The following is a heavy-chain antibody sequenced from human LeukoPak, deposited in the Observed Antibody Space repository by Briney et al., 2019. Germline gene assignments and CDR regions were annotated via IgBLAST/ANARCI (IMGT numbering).Heavy chain of an antibody. J-gene: IGHJ4*02. CDR2: ISGSGGST. D-gene: IGHD3-10*01. CDR1: GFTFSSYA. V-gene: IGHV3-23*01. CDR3: AKNRLKSYPGTDFDY. Sequence: PGGSLRLSCAASGFTFSSYAMSWVRQAPGKGLEWVSAISGSGGSTYYADSVKGRFTISRDNSKNTLYLQMNSLRAEDTAVYHCAKNRLKSYPGTDFDYWGQGTLVTVSS.